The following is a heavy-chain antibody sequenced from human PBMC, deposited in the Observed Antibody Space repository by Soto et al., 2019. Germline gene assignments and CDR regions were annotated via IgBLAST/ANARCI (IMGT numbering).Heavy chain of an antibody. J-gene: IGHJ4*02. D-gene: IGHD3-9*01. V-gene: IGHV3-23*01. CDR2: ISGSGGTT. CDR3: AKFFDETRSTRGWPWSFHY. Sequence: EVQLLESGGGLVQPGRSLRLSCAASGFTFSNYAMSWVRQAPGQGLDWVSAISGSGGTTYYADYVKGRFTISRDNSQNALVLQMNSLSAEDAAVYYCAKFFDETRSTRGWPWSFHYWGQGTLVTVSS. CDR1: GFTFSNYA.